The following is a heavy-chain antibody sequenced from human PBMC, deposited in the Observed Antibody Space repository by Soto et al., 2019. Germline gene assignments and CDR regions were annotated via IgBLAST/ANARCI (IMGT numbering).Heavy chain of an antibody. Sequence: PGGSLRLSCAASGFTFSTYAMHWVRQAPGKGLEWVALISYDGSNQYYADSVKGRFTISRDNSKNTLYLQMNSLRAEDTAVYYCARESLDYDFWSGYDYWGQGTLVTVSS. CDR3: ARESLDYDFWSGYDY. CDR2: ISYDGSNQ. D-gene: IGHD3-3*01. CDR1: GFTFSTYA. V-gene: IGHV3-30*04. J-gene: IGHJ4*02.